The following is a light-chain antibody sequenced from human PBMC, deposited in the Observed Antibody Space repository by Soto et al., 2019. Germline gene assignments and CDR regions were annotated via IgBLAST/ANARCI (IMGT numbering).Light chain of an antibody. CDR3: SSYTSSRTYV. Sequence: QSVLTQPASVSGSPGQSITISCTGTSSDVGYYNYVSWYQQHPGKAPKVMIYEVSNRPSWVSNRFSGSKSGNTASLTISWLQAEDEAYYYCSSYTSSRTYVVGTGTKLTVL. CDR2: EVS. J-gene: IGLJ1*01. V-gene: IGLV2-14*01. CDR1: SSDVGYYNY.